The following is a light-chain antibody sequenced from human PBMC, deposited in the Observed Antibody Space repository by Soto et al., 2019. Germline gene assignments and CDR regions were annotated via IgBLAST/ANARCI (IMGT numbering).Light chain of an antibody. CDR3: QQYDNWWT. J-gene: IGKJ1*01. CDR1: QSVSSN. CDR2: AAS. Sequence: EIVLTQSPATLSLSPGERATLSCRASQSVSSNYLAWYQQKPGQAPRVLIYAASTRATGIPDRFSGSGSGTEFTLTISSLHSEDFGVYYCQQYDNWWTFGQGTKVDIK. V-gene: IGKV3-15*01.